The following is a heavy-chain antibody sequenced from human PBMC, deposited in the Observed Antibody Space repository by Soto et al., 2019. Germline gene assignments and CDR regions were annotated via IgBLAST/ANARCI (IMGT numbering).Heavy chain of an antibody. CDR1: GYTFTGYY. CDR3: ARERGDCSGGSGYSKGSRCAFDI. CDR2: INPNSGGT. J-gene: IGHJ3*02. D-gene: IGHD2-15*01. Sequence: ASVKVSCKASGYTFTGYYMHWVRQAPGQGREWMGWINPNSGGTNYAQKFQGRVTMTRDTSISTAYMELSRLRSDDTAVYYCARERGDCSGGSGYSKGSRCAFDIWGQGTTVTVS. V-gene: IGHV1-2*02.